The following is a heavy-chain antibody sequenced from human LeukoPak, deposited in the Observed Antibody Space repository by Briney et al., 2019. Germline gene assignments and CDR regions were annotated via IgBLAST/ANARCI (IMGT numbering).Heavy chain of an antibody. CDR1: GFIIGDHA. D-gene: IGHD5-12*01. Sequence: GGSLRLSCIGSGFIIGDHAMSWVRQAPGKGLEWVGFIRSKLYGGTTEFAASVKGRFTISRDDSKSIAYLQMNNLKTEDTAVYYCAFGGYDYYYYMDVWGKGTAVTVSS. J-gene: IGHJ6*03. CDR2: IRSKLYGGTT. V-gene: IGHV3-49*04. CDR3: AFGGYDYYYYMDV.